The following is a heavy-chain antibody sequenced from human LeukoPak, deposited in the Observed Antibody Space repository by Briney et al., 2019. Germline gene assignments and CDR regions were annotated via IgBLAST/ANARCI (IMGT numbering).Heavy chain of an antibody. V-gene: IGHV3-30-3*01. Sequence: GGSLRLSCAASGFTFSSYAMHWVRQAPGKGLEWVAVISYDGSNKYYADSVKGRFTISRDKSKNTLYLQMNSLRAEDTAVYYCARPKTDLKGELSSPLDYWGQGTLVTVSS. D-gene: IGHD3-16*02. CDR3: ARPKTDLKGELSSPLDY. CDR2: ISYDGSNK. J-gene: IGHJ4*02. CDR1: GFTFSSYA.